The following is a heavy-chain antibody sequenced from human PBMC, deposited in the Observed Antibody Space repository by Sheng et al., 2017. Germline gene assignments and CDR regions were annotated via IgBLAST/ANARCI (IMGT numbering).Heavy chain of an antibody. D-gene: IGHD3-16*01. CDR3: TSDVPLWGPYTTDY. J-gene: IGHJ4*02. V-gene: IGHV3-23*01. CDR1: GFTFRSHA. CDR2: ISSSGGSP. Sequence: EVQLLESGGGTVQPGGSLRLSCAASGFTFRSHAMSWVRQAPGKGLEWVATISSSGGSPYYADSLKARFTISRDNSKSTLYLRMNSLRAEDTAVYYCTSDVPLWGPYTTDYWGQGTLVTVSS.